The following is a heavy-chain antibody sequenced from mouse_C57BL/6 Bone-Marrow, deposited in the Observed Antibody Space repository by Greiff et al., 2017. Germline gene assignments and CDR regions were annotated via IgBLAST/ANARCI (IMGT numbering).Heavy chain of an antibody. CDR2: INPSSGYA. CDR3: ARGQVWFAY. CDR1: GYTFTSYW. J-gene: IGHJ3*01. Sequence: VQVVESGAELAKPGASVKLSCKASGYTFTSYWMHWVKQRPGQGLEWIGYINPSSGYAKYNQKFKDKATLTADKSSSTAYMQLSSLTYEDSAVYYCARGQVWFAYWGQGTLVTVSA. V-gene: IGHV1-7*01.